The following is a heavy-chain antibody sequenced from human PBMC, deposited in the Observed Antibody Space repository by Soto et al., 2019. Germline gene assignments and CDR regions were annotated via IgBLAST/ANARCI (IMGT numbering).Heavy chain of an antibody. D-gene: IGHD6-19*01. CDR2: ISGSGGST. J-gene: IGHJ4*02. V-gene: IGHV3-23*01. CDR1: GFTFSSYA. Sequence: GGSLRLSCAASGFTFSSYAMSWVRQAPGKGLEWVSAISGSGGSTYYADSVKGRFTISRDNSKNTLYLQMNSLRAEDTAVYYCAKGNKVAVAGPRRGEDLDYWGQGTLVTV. CDR3: AKGNKVAVAGPRRGEDLDY.